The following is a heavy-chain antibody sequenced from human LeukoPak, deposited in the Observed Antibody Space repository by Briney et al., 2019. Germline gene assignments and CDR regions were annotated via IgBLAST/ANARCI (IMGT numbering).Heavy chain of an antibody. CDR2: IYTSGST. V-gene: IGHV4-4*07. CDR1: GGSISSYY. CDR3: ARASGEGYCSSTSCTRYMDV. D-gene: IGHD2-2*01. Sequence: SETLSLTCTVSGGSISSYYWSWIRQPAGKGLEWIGRIYTSGSTNYNPSLKSRVTISVDKSKNQFSLKLSSLTAADTAVYYCARASGEGYCSSTSCTRYMDVWGKGTTVTVSS. J-gene: IGHJ6*03.